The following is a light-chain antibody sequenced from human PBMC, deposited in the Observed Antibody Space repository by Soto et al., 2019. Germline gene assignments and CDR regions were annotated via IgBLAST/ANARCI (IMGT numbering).Light chain of an antibody. Sequence: VVMTQSPLSLPVSPGEPASISCRSSQSLLHSNGYNYLDWYLQKPGQSPQLLIYLGSNRASGVPARFSGSGSGTEFTLKISRVEAEDVGVYYCMQALQTPRFGQGTKADIK. J-gene: IGKJ1*01. CDR2: LGS. V-gene: IGKV2-28*01. CDR3: MQALQTPR. CDR1: QSLLHSNGYNY.